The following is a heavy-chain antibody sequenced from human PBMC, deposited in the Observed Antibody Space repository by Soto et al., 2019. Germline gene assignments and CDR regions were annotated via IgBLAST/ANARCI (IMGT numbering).Heavy chain of an antibody. V-gene: IGHV3-7*03. CDR1: EFTFSDYY. J-gene: IGHJ6*02. CDR3: ARGHDFWSGYSYYYGMYV. D-gene: IGHD3-3*01. CDR2: IKEDGSEK. Sequence: GWSLRLSCAASEFTFSDYYMNWVRQAPGKGLEWVANIKEDGSEKYYVDSVKGRFTISRDNSKNTLYLQMNSLRADDTAVYLCARGHDFWSGYSYYYGMYVWGQGTTVTVSS.